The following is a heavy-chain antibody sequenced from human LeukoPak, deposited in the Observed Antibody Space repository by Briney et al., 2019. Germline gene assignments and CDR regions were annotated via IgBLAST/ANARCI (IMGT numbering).Heavy chain of an antibody. V-gene: IGHV3-7*01. D-gene: IGHD2-8*01. CDR2: INQDESEK. Sequence: HPGGSLRLSCAASGFTFSSYWMNWVRQAPGKGLEWVANINQDESEKYYVDSVKGRFTISRDNAKNSLYLRMNSLRDEDTAVYYCARALGYCTNGLCYGGSLPPNFDYWGQGTLVTVSS. CDR1: GFTFSSYW. J-gene: IGHJ4*02. CDR3: ARALGYCTNGLCYGGSLPPNFDY.